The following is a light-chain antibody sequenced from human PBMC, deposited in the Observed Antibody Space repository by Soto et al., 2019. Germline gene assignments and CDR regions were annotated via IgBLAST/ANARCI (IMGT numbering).Light chain of an antibody. V-gene: IGLV2-14*01. J-gene: IGLJ3*02. CDR3: SSHTSSGARV. Sequence: QSALTQPASVSGSPGQSITISCTGASSDVGDYNYVSWYQQYPGKAPKLMIYDVSNRPSGVSNRFSGSKSGNTASLTISGLQAEDEAFYHCSSHTSSGARVFGGGTKVTAL. CDR2: DVS. CDR1: SSDVGDYNY.